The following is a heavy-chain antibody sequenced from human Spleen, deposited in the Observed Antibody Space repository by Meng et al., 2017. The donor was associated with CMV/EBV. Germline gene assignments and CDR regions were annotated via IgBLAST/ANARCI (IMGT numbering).Heavy chain of an antibody. V-gene: IGHV3-20*04. D-gene: IGHD3-16*02. Sequence: GGSLRLSCAASGFTFDDYGMSWVRQAPGKGLEWVSGINWNGGSTGYADSVKGRFTISRDNAKNSLYLQMNSLRPEDTAVYYCAKSPPRMITFGGLIATIWDQGALVTVSS. J-gene: IGHJ4*02. CDR2: INWNGGST. CDR1: GFTFDDYG. CDR3: AKSPPRMITFGGLIATI.